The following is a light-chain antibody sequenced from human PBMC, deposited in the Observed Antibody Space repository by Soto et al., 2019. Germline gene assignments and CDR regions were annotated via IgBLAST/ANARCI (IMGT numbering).Light chain of an antibody. Sequence: AVRLTQSPSSLSASTGDRVTITCRASQNIVTYLAWYQQKRGTAPKLLIYYASTLHSGVPSRFSGSGSGTDFSLTISSLQSEDFGTYCCQHYYTHPYTFGQGTKLEF. CDR1: QNIVTY. J-gene: IGKJ2*01. CDR3: QHYYTHPYT. V-gene: IGKV1-8*01. CDR2: YAS.